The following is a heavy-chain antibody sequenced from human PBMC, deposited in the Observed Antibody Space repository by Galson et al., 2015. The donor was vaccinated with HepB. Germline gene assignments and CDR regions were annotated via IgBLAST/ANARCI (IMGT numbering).Heavy chain of an antibody. CDR3: AKASGTPRGRFDT. V-gene: IGHV3-23*01. D-gene: IGHD6-13*01. CDR2: VNGGATNT. Sequence: SLRLSCAASGFTFSSFAMNWVHQAPGKGLEWVSVVNGGATNTNYADSVKGRFTISRDNSRDTLYLQMDGLRAEDTAIYYCAKASGTPRGRFDTWGQGTLVTVSS. J-gene: IGHJ5*02. CDR1: GFTFSSFA.